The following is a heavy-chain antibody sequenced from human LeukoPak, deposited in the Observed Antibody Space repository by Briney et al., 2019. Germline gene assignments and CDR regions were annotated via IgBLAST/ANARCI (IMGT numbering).Heavy chain of an antibody. Sequence: GGSLRLSCAASGFTFSSYGMNWVRQAPGKGLEWVSYISDSSSITYYADSVKGRFTISRDNAKNSLSLQLNSLRDEDTAVYFCAKVIRGGYGMDVWGQGTTVTVSS. CDR1: GFTFSSYG. V-gene: IGHV3-48*02. J-gene: IGHJ6*02. CDR2: ISDSSSIT. D-gene: IGHD3-10*01. CDR3: AKVIRGGYGMDV.